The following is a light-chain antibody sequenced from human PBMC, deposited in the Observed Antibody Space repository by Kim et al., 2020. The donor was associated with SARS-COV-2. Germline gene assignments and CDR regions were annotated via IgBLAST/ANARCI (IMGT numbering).Light chain of an antibody. Sequence: QSALTQPASVSGSPGQSITISCTGTSSDIGGYNYVSWYQQHPGKAPQLVIYSVTKRPSGVSNRFSGSKSGNTASLTISGLQAEDEADYYCSSFTSSNTWVFGGGTKVTVL. J-gene: IGLJ3*02. CDR2: SVT. CDR3: SSFTSSNTWV. V-gene: IGLV2-14*03. CDR1: SSDIGGYNY.